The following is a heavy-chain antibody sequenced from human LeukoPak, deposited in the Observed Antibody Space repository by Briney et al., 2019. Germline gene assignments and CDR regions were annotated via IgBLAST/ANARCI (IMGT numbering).Heavy chain of an antibody. V-gene: IGHV3-21*01. CDR3: ARDLSYYGSGSYYDFDY. J-gene: IGHJ4*02. Sequence: GGSLRLSCAASGFTFSRYSMNWLRQAPGKGLEWASTISSTRDYILYADPVKGRFTITRDNAADSLSLQMNSLRAEDTAVYYCARDLSYYGSGSYYDFDYWGQGTLVTVSS. D-gene: IGHD3-10*01. CDR2: ISSTRDYI. CDR1: GFTFSRYS.